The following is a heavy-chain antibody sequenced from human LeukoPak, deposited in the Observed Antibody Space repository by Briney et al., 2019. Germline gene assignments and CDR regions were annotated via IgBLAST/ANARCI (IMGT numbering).Heavy chain of an antibody. CDR1: GGSISNYY. D-gene: IGHD2-15*01. J-gene: IGHJ4*02. CDR2: IYYSGTT. CDR3: ARGGSVFDY. V-gene: IGHV4-59*01. Sequence: SETLSLTCSVSGGSISNYYWSWIRQPPGKGLEWIGYIYYSGTTNYNPSLKSRVTISVDTSKGQFSLKLNSVTAADTAVYYCARGGSVFDYWGQGTLVTVSS.